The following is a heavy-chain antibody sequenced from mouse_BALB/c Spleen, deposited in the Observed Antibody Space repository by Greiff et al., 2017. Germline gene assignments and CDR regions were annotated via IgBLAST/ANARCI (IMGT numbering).Heavy chain of an antibody. CDR1: GFTFSSYT. J-gene: IGHJ1*01. D-gene: IGHD1-1*01. CDR2: ISNGGGRT. CDR3: ARHPYNYGCSHWYFDV. V-gene: IGHV5-12-2*01. Sequence: EVKLVESGGGLVQPGGSLKLSCAASGFTFSSYTMSWVRQTPEKRLEWVAYISNGGGRTYYPDTVKGRFTISRDNAKNTLYLKMSSLKPEDTAMYYCARHPYNYGCSHWYFDVGGEGTTVTVSS.